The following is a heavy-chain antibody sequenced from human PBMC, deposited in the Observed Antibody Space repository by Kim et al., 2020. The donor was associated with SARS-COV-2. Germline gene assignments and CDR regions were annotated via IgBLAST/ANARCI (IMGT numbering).Heavy chain of an antibody. Sequence: GGSLRLSCAASGFTFSSYDMHWVRQATGKGLEWVSAIGTAGDTYYPGSVKGLFTISRENAKNSLYLQMNSLRAGDTAVYYCASGLRYDFWSGYYSVGFFYWRQGSLVTVSS. CDR3: ASGLRYDFWSGYYSVGFFY. CDR1: GFTFSSYD. J-gene: IGHJ4*02. D-gene: IGHD3-3*01. CDR2: IGTAGDT. V-gene: IGHV3-13*01.